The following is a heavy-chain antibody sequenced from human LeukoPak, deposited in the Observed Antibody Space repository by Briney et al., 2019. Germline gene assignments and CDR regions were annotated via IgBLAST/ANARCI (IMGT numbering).Heavy chain of an antibody. CDR2: ISAYNGNT. Sequence: GAAVKVSCKASGYPXDNFGLTGVRQAPGQGLEWMGWISAYNGNTHYAQKFRDRLTMTTDTSTRTAYLELRSLKSDDTAVYYCARDRPGGDLTGESLYWGQGTLVTVSS. CDR1: GYPXDNFG. D-gene: IGHD4-17*01. J-gene: IGHJ4*02. CDR3: ARDRPGGDLTGESLY. V-gene: IGHV1-18*01.